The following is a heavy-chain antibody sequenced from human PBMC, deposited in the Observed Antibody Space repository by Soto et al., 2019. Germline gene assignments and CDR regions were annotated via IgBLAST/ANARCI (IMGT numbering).Heavy chain of an antibody. Sequence: QVKLQESGPGLVKPSETLSLICTVSGDSVSGGGYYWTWIRQPPGKGLEWIGYSSCTGDTTYNPSLRSRVNIAMHTSKNQFSLKLPSATAADTALYYCSRGGHYYHSMLWGQGTLVTVSS. CDR1: GDSVSGGGYY. CDR2: SSCTGDT. CDR3: SRGGHYYHSML. D-gene: IGHD3-22*01. J-gene: IGHJ4*02. V-gene: IGHV4-61*08.